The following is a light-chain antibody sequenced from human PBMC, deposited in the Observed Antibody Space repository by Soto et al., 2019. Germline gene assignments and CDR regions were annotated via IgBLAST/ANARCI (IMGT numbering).Light chain of an antibody. CDR1: QSVSSTY. V-gene: IGKV3-20*01. CDR2: AAS. Sequence: EIRLTQSPDTLTKYQRERATLSCRASQSVSSTYLAWYQQKPGQAPRPLISAASSRATGTPDRFSGSGSGTDFTLTISRLEPEDFAVYYCQQYGSSRWTFGQGTKVDIK. CDR3: QQYGSSRWT. J-gene: IGKJ1*01.